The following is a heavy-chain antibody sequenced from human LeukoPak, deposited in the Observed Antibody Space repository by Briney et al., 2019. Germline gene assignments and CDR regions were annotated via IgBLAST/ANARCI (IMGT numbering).Heavy chain of an antibody. Sequence: PSETLSLTCTVSGGSISGSISGTYWSWVRQPAGKGLEWIGRIHSSVSTKYNPSLKSRVTMSVDTSKNQLFLRRTSVTAADTALYYCARGSQNYYNPFDNWGQGTLVTVSS. D-gene: IGHD3-10*01. J-gene: IGHJ4*02. CDR2: IHSSVST. V-gene: IGHV4-4*07. CDR3: ARGSQNYYNPFDN. CDR1: GGSISGSISGTY.